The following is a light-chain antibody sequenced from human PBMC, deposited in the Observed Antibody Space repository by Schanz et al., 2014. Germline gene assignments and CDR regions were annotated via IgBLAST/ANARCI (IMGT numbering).Light chain of an antibody. Sequence: QSVLTQPPSVSGAPGQRVTVSCTGSSSNIGAGYDVHWYQQLPGTAPKLLIYGNNNRPSGVPDRFSGSKSGTSASLAITGLQAEDEADYYCATWDTNLSVVVFGGGTKLTVL. V-gene: IGLV1-40*01. J-gene: IGLJ2*01. CDR2: GNN. CDR1: SSNIGAGYD. CDR3: ATWDTNLSVVV.